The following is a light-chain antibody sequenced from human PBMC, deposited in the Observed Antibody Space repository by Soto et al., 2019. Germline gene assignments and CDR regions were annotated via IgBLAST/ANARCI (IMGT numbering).Light chain of an antibody. CDR2: EVS. J-gene: IGLJ2*01. Sequence: QSVLTQPPSASGSPGQSVTISCTGTSSDVGGYNYVSWYQQHPGKAPKLMIYEVSKRPSGVPDRFSGSKSGNTASLTVSGLQAEDEADYYCSSYAGRLVFGGGTKLTVL. V-gene: IGLV2-8*01. CDR1: SSDVGGYNY. CDR3: SSYAGRLV.